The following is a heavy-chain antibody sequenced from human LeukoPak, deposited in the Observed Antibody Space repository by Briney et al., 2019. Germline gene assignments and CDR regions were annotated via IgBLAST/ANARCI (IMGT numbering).Heavy chain of an antibody. Sequence: GGSLRLSCAASGFTFSSYGMHWVRQAPGKGLEWVAVISYDGSNKYYADSVKGRFTISRDNSKNTLYLQMNSLRAEDTAVYYCAKDLSALGVVPAAMGDPWGQGTLVTVPS. CDR1: GFTFSSYG. CDR3: AKDLSALGVVPAAMGDP. J-gene: IGHJ5*02. V-gene: IGHV3-30*18. CDR2: ISYDGSNK. D-gene: IGHD2-2*01.